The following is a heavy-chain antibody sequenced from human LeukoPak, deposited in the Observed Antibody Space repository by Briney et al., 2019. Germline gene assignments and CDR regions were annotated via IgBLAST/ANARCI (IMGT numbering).Heavy chain of an antibody. V-gene: IGHV1-69*05. Sequence: RGSSVKVSCKASGGTFSSYAISWVRQAPGQGLEWMGGIIPIFGTANYAQKFQGRVTITTDESTSTAYMELSSLRSEDTAVYYCAARITIFGVVIPGDYWGQGTLVTVSS. CDR1: GGTFSSYA. CDR2: IIPIFGTA. J-gene: IGHJ4*02. D-gene: IGHD3-3*01. CDR3: AARITIFGVVIPGDY.